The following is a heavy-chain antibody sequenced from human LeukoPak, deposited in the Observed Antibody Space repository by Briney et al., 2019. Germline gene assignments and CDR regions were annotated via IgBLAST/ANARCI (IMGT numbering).Heavy chain of an antibody. CDR3: ARNQRSSSSHFDH. CDR2: I. CDR1: VFTFSLYG. J-gene: IGHJ4*02. D-gene: IGHD6-6*01. V-gene: IGHV3-21*01. Sequence: GGSLRLSCAASVFTFSLYGMNWVRQAPGKGLEWVASIYYADSLKGRFTISRDNAKNSLYLQMNSLRGEDTAVYYCARNQRSSSSHFDHWGQGTLVTVSS.